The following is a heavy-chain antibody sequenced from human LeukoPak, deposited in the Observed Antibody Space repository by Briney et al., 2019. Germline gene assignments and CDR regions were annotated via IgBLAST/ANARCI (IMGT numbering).Heavy chain of an antibody. CDR3: ARDPSGWHSMDY. V-gene: IGHV3-74*01. Sequence: PGGSLRLSCAASEFSFSSYWMHWVRDAPGKGLVWVSRISPDGSSASYADSVRGRFTISRDNAKNTLYLQMKSLRAEETAVYYCARDPSGWHSMDYWGQGNLVTVS. CDR1: EFSFSSYW. D-gene: IGHD6-19*01. CDR2: ISPDGSSA. J-gene: IGHJ4*02.